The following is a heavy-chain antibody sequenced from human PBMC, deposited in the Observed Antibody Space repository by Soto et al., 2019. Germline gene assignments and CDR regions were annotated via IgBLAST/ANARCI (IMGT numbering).Heavy chain of an antibody. J-gene: IGHJ6*02. Sequence: GESLNISCAGSGYSFTSYFIGWVRQMPGKGLEWMVIIYPGDSDTRYNPSFQRQVTISANTSNSTAYLKWSSLKASDTAMYYCARTSAAGKYYYAMDVWGQGTTVNVSS. D-gene: IGHD6-13*01. CDR1: GYSFTSYF. CDR3: ARTSAAGKYYYAMDV. V-gene: IGHV5-51*01. CDR2: IYPGDSDT.